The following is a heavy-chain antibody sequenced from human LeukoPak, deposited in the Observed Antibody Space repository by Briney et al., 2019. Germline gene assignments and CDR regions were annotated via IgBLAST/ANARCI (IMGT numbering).Heavy chain of an antibody. J-gene: IGHJ4*02. CDR3: ARAGGRLDDFWSGYYFNY. V-gene: IGHV1-18*01. CDR2: ISAYNGNT. Sequence: ASGKVSCKASGYTFTSYGISWVRQAPGQGLEWMGWISAYNGNTNYAQKLQGRVTMTTDTSTSTAYMELSSLRSEDTAVYYCARAGGRLDDFWSGYYFNYWGQGTLVTVSS. D-gene: IGHD3-3*01. CDR1: GYTFTSYG.